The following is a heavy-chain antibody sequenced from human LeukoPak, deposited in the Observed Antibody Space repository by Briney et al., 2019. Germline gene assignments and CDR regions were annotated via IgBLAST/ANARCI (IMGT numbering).Heavy chain of an antibody. CDR2: LYYSGST. J-gene: IGHJ4*02. CDR3: AREGRDSYDSSGYSPDY. D-gene: IGHD3-22*01. Sequence: SETLSLTCTVSGGSIRSSNYYWGWIRQPPGKGLEWIGTLYYSGSTYYNPSLKSRVTISVDTSKSQFSLKLTSMTAADTAVYYCAREGRDSYDSSGYSPDYWGQGALVTVSS. CDR1: GGSIRSSNYY. V-gene: IGHV4-39*07.